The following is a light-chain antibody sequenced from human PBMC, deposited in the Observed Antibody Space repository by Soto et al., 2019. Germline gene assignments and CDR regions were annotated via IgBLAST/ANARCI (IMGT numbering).Light chain of an antibody. V-gene: IGKV3D-20*02. J-gene: IGKJ4*01. CDR1: QSVSSSY. Sequence: ELVCPQSPGTLSLSPGARATLSCRASQSVSSSYLAWYQKNPGQDPRLLIYDASNRATDIPARFSGSGSGTDFTLTISRLDTEESAVYDCHQRSKWPLTFGGGTQVEIK. CDR2: DAS. CDR3: HQRSKWPLT.